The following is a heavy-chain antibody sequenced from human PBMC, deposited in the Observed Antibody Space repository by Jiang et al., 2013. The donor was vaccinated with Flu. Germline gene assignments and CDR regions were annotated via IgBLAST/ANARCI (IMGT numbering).Heavy chain of an antibody. D-gene: IGHD5-24*01. Sequence: DPEDGETIYAQKFQGRVTMTEDTSTDTAYMELSSLRSEDTAVYYCATWPPPELATDYWGQGTLVTVSS. CDR3: ATWPPPELATDY. J-gene: IGHJ4*02. CDR2: DPEDGET. V-gene: IGHV1-24*01.